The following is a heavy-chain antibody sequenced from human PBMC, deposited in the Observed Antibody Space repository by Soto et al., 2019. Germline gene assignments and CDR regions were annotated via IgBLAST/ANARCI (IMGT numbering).Heavy chain of an antibody. Sequence: PSQTLSLTSAVSGGYISSSNWWSWVRQHPGKGLEWIGEIYHSGSTNYNPSLKSRVNISVDKSKNQFSLKLSSVTAADTAVYYCASVRGGYYYAMDVWGQGTTVTVSS. CDR1: GGYISSSNW. CDR2: IYHSGST. CDR3: ASVRGGYYYAMDV. J-gene: IGHJ6*02. D-gene: IGHD3-10*02. V-gene: IGHV4-4*02.